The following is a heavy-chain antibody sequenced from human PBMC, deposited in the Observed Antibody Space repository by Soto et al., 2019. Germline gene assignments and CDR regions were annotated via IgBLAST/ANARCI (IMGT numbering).Heavy chain of an antibody. Sequence: GGSLRLSCAASGFTFSSYAMSWVRQAPGKGLEWVSAISGSGGSTYYADSVKGRFTISRDNSKNRLYLQMNSLRAEDTAVYYCAKGELWFGESLAPNCFDPWGQGTLVTVSS. D-gene: IGHD3-10*01. V-gene: IGHV3-23*01. J-gene: IGHJ5*02. CDR3: AKGELWFGESLAPNCFDP. CDR1: GFTFSSYA. CDR2: ISGSGGST.